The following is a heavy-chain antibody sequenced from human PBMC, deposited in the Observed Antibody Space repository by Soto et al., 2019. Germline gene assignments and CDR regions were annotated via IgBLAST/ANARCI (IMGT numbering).Heavy chain of an antibody. Sequence: QITLKESGPPLVKPTQTLTLTCTFSGFSLSSSGVGVGWIRQPPGKALEWLVVIFWADDKRYSPSLKSRLTITNDTSKNQVVLTMANMDPVDTATYYCAPRQGGGTTGGVFDYWGQGILVTVSS. V-gene: IGHV2-5*02. J-gene: IGHJ4*02. CDR3: APRQGGGTTGGVFDY. D-gene: IGHD1-1*01. CDR1: GFSLSSSGVG. CDR2: IFWADDK.